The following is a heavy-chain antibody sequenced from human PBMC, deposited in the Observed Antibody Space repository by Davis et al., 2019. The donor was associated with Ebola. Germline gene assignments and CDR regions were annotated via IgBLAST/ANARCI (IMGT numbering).Heavy chain of an antibody. J-gene: IGHJ4*02. CDR3: ARDSGYGEYHRYFDQ. CDR1: GFTFSSYS. CDR2: ISSSSSTI. Sequence: PGGSLRLSCAASGFTFSSYSMNWVRQAPGKGLEWVSYISSSSSTIYYADSVKGRFTISRDNAKNSLYLQMNSLRDEDTAVYYCARDSGYGEYHRYFDQWGQGTLVTASS. V-gene: IGHV3-48*02. D-gene: IGHD4-17*01.